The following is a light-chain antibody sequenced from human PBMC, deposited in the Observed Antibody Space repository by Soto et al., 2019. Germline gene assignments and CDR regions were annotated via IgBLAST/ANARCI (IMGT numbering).Light chain of an antibody. CDR3: HQYNDWPSIT. CDR2: GAS. J-gene: IGKJ5*01. Sequence: EIVMTQSPATLSVSPGESATLSCRASQSVASHLAWYQQKPGQAPRLLIFGASVRATGIPARFSGSGSGTEFVLTIDSLRSEDFAVYYCHQYNDWPSITFGQGTRLEIK. V-gene: IGKV3-15*01. CDR1: QSVASH.